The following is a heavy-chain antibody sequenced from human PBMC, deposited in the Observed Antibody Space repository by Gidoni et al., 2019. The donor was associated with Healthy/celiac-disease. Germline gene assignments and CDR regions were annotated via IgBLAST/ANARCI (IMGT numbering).Heavy chain of an antibody. J-gene: IGHJ5*02. D-gene: IGHD6-6*01. CDR3: ARAGHSSSGDWFDP. CDR1: GVTFSSYG. CDR2: IWSDGSNK. Sequence: QVQLVESGGGVVQPGRSLRRACAASGVTFSSYGMHWVRQAPGKGLVWVAVIWSDGSNKYYADSVKGRFPISSDNSKNPLYLQMNSLRAEDTAVYYCARAGHSSSGDWFDPWGQGTLVTVSS. V-gene: IGHV3-33*01.